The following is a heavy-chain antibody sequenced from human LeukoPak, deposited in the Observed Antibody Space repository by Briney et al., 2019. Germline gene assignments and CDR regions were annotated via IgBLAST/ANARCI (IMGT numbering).Heavy chain of an antibody. Sequence: SETLSLTCAVYGGSFSGYYWSWIRQPPGKGLEWIGEINHSGSTNYNPSLKSRVTISVDTSKNQFSLKLSSVTAADTAVYYCARIVEQQLVGDYWGQGTLVTVSS. CDR1: GGSFSGYY. D-gene: IGHD6-6*01. J-gene: IGHJ4*02. CDR2: INHSGST. CDR3: ARIVEQQLVGDY. V-gene: IGHV4-34*01.